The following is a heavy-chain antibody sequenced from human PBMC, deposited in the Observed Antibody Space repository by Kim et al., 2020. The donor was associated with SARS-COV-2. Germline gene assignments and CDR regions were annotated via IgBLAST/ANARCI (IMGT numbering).Heavy chain of an antibody. CDR3: AGRPHGDHPYFDF. CDR1: GFTVRGQY. V-gene: IGHV3-53*01. J-gene: IGHJ4*02. CDR2: IYSDGTT. D-gene: IGHD4-17*01. Sequence: GGSLRLSCAASGFTVRGQYMSWVRQAPGKGLDWVSLIYSDGTTSYADSVKGRFIISRDDSRNTLYLQMNSLRVDDTAVYSCAGRPHGDHPYFDFWGQGTLVTVSS.